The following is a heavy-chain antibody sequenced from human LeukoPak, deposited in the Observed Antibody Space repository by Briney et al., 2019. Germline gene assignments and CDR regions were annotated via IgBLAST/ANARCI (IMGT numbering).Heavy chain of an antibody. CDR1: GFTFSSYS. J-gene: IGHJ4*02. V-gene: IGHV3-21*01. Sequence: PGGSLRLSCAASGFTFSSYSMNWVRQAPGTGLEWVSSISSSSSYIYYADSVKGRFTISRDNAKNSLYLQMNSLRAEDTAVYYCARDTAAAGDFDYWGQGTPVAVSS. CDR3: ARDTAAAGDFDY. CDR2: ISSSSSYI. D-gene: IGHD6-13*01.